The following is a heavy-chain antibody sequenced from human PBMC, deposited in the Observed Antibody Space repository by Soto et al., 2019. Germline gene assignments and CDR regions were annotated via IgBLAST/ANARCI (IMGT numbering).Heavy chain of an antibody. D-gene: IGHD2-15*01. CDR3: ARDSGYCSGGSCFSTGFDP. CDR1: EFTFSSYA. Sequence: GVSLRLSCAASEFTFSSYAIHWVRQAPGKGLEWVALISYDGRNKYYADSVKGRFTISRDNSKNTLYLQMNSLRAEDTVVYYCARDSGYCSGGSCFSTGFDPWGQGTLVTVSS. CDR2: ISYDGRNK. J-gene: IGHJ5*02. V-gene: IGHV3-30*04.